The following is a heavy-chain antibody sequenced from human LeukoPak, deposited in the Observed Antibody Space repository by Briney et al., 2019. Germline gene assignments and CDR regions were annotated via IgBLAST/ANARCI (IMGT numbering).Heavy chain of an antibody. D-gene: IGHD5-24*01. CDR3: ARGAWRWEMATTQFDY. V-gene: IGHV3-30*04. CDR2: ISYNGNHI. J-gene: IGHJ4*02. CDR1: RFTFSSYA. Sequence: PGGSLRLSCAASRFTFSSYAMYWVRQAPGKGLEWVAVISYNGNHISYADSVKGRFTISRDNSKNTLYLQMNSLRTEDTAVYYCARGAWRWEMATTQFDYWGQGTLVTVSS.